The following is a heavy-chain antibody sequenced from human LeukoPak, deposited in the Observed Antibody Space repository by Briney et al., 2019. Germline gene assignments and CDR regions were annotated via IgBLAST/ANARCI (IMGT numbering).Heavy chain of an antibody. V-gene: IGHV4-59*01. CDR3: ARAEPSRPFDY. D-gene: IGHD1-14*01. J-gene: IGHJ4*02. CDR1: GGSISSYY. CDR2: IYYTGST. Sequence: SETLSLTCTVSGGSISSYYWSWIRQPPGKGLEFIGHIYYTGSTNYNPSLRSRVTISVDTSKNQFSLNLSSVTSADTAVYYRARAEPSRPFDYWGQGTLVIVSS.